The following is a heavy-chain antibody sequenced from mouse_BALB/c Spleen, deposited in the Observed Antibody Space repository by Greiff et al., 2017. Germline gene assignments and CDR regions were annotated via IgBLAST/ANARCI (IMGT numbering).Heavy chain of an antibody. J-gene: IGHJ4*01. Sequence: QVQLQQSGAELARPGASVKLSCKASGYTFTSYWMQWVKQRPGQGLEWIGAIYPGDGDTRYTQKFKGKATLTADKSSSTAYMQLSSLASEDSAVYYCARYNYRMDYWGQGTSVTVSS. CDR2: IYPGDGDT. D-gene: IGHD1-3*01. V-gene: IGHV1-87*01. CDR1: GYTFTSYW. CDR3: ARYNYRMDY.